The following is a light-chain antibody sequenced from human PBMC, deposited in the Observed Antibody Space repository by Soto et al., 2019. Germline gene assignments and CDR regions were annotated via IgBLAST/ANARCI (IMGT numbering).Light chain of an antibody. CDR1: PPIDSW. Sequence: IPMTQSPSTLSASLGDRVTITSNASPPIDSWLAWYQQRPGKPPNLLIYKASTLASGVPSRFSGSGYGTEFNLTINSLQTDDFATYYCQQYHIYSGTFGQGTKVDIK. CDR2: KAS. CDR3: QQYHIYSGT. V-gene: IGKV1-5*03. J-gene: IGKJ1*01.